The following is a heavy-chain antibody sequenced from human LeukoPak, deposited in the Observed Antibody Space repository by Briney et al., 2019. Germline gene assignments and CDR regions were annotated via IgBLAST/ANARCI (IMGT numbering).Heavy chain of an antibody. CDR2: IYYSGST. Sequence: SETLSLTCTVSGGSISSSSYYWGWIRQPPGKGLKWIGSIYYSGSTYYNPSLKSRVTISVDTSKNQFSLKLSSVTAADTAVYYCARQCSSTSCYIFEYWGQGTLVTVSS. D-gene: IGHD2-2*01. CDR1: GGSISSSSYY. V-gene: IGHV4-39*01. J-gene: IGHJ4*02. CDR3: ARQCSSTSCYIFEY.